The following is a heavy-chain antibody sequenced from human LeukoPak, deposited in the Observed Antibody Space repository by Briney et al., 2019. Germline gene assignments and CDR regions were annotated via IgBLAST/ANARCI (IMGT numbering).Heavy chain of an antibody. CDR1: GYTFTCYY. Sequence: ASVTVSFKASGYTFTCYYMHWVRQAPGQGHEWMGWVNPNSGGTKYAQKFQGRVTMTRHTSISTAYMELSRLRSDDTAVYYCARDLEVTGDYYFDYWGQGTLVTVSS. V-gene: IGHV1-2*02. J-gene: IGHJ4*02. CDR2: VNPNSGGT. D-gene: IGHD7-27*01. CDR3: ARDLEVTGDYYFDY.